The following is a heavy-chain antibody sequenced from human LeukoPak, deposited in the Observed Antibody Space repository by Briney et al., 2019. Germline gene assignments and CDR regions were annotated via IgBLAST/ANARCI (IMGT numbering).Heavy chain of an antibody. Sequence: SETLSLTCTVSGGSISSSSYHWGWIRQPPEKGLEWIGTIYYSGSTYYNPPLKSRVTISVDTSKNQFSLKLSSVTAADTAVYYCARDKFMVRGVFNAFDIWGQGTMVTVSS. CDR1: GGSISSSSYH. J-gene: IGHJ3*02. D-gene: IGHD3-10*01. CDR2: IYYSGST. V-gene: IGHV4-39*07. CDR3: ARDKFMVRGVFNAFDI.